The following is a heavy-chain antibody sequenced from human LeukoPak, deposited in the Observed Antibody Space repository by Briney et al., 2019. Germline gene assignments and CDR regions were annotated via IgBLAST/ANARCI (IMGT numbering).Heavy chain of an antibody. CDR3: ARDLLNIMLTFGGVIGGF. D-gene: IGHD3-16*02. Sequence: KRGGSLRLSCAASGLTFGDYYISWIRQAPGKGLGWVSSIRSSGSTIYYADSVKGRFTISRDNAKNSLYLQMNSLRAEDTAVYYCARDLLNIMLTFGGVIGGFWGQGPLVTVS. CDR1: GLTFGDYY. V-gene: IGHV3-11*01. J-gene: IGHJ4*02. CDR2: IRSSGSTI.